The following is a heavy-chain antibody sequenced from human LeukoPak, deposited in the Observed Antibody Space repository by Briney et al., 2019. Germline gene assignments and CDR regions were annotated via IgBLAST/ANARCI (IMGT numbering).Heavy chain of an antibody. CDR3: ARERFRGENYYGMDV. Sequence: GGSLRLSCAVSGFTFRNYGMHWVRQAPGKGLEWVAVISFDGSNKYYADSVKGRFTLSRDNSKNTLSLQMNSLRAEDTAVYYCARERFRGENYYGMDVWGQGTTVTVSS. CDR2: ISFDGSNK. J-gene: IGHJ6*02. V-gene: IGHV3-30*12. D-gene: IGHD3-10*01. CDR1: GFTFRNYG.